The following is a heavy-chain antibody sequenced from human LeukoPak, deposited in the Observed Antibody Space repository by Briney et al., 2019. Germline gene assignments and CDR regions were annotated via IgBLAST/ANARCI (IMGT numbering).Heavy chain of an antibody. J-gene: IGHJ4*02. CDR3: SREASCGSTSCPQDY. D-gene: IGHD2-21*01. CDR1: GYTFTGHF. CDR2: INPDTGVA. V-gene: IGHV1-2*02. Sequence: RASVRVSCKASGYTFTGHFIFWVRQSPGQRLELMAWINPDTGVANYAQKFQGRVTVASDTSISTAYLDISRLTSDDTALYYCSREASCGSTSCPQDYWGQGTLVTVSS.